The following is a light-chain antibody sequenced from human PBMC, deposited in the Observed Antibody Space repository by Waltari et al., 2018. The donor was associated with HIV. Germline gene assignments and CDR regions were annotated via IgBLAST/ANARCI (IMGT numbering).Light chain of an antibody. J-gene: IGKJ2*01. CDR2: GAS. CDR1: QSVGSN. Sequence: EILMTQSPATLSVSPGERATLSCRASQSVGSNLAWYQQKPGQAPRLLIYGASTRATGIPARFSGSGSGTEFTLTISSLQSEDFAVYYCQQYNKWPPVTFGQGTKLEI. CDR3: QQYNKWPPVT. V-gene: IGKV3D-15*01.